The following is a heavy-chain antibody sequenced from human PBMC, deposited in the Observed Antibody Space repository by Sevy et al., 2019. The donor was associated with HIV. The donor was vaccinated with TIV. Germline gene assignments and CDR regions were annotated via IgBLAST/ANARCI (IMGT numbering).Heavy chain of an antibody. CDR2: IYSGGST. V-gene: IGHV3-53*01. CDR3: ARDGPLCSGGSCYSGGAFDI. CDR1: GFTVSSNY. J-gene: IGHJ3*02. Sequence: GGSLRLSCAASGFTVSSNYMSWVRQAPGKGLEWVSVIYSGGSTYYADSVKGRFTISRHNSKNTLYLQMNSLRAEDTAVYYCARDGPLCSGGSCYSGGAFDIWGQGTMVTVSS. D-gene: IGHD2-15*01.